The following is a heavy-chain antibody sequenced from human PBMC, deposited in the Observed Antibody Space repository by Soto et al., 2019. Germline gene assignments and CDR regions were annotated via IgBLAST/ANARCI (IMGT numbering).Heavy chain of an antibody. V-gene: IGHV3-30*18. D-gene: IGHD3-22*01. CDR2: ISYDGSNK. CDR1: GFTFSSYG. CDR3: AEDHYYDSSGYLYYVDY. Sequence: GGSLRLSCAASGFTFSSYGMHWVRQAPGKGLEWVAVISYDGSNKYYADSVKGRFTISRDNSKNTLYLQMNSLRAEDTAVYYSAEDHYYDSSGYLYYVDYWGQGTLVTVAS. J-gene: IGHJ4*02.